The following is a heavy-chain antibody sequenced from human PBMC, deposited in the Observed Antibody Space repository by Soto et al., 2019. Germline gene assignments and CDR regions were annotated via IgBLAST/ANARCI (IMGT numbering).Heavy chain of an antibody. D-gene: IGHD4-4*01. V-gene: IGHV3-21*01. CDR3: ARTKVTKNYYYYGMDV. J-gene: IGHJ6*02. CDR2: ISSSSSYI. CDR1: GFTFSSYS. Sequence: GGSLRLSCAASGFTFSSYSMNWVRQAPGKGLEWVSSISSSSSYIYYADSVKGRFTISRDNAKNSLYLQMNSLRVEDTAVYYCARTKVTKNYYYYGMDVWGQGTTVTVSS.